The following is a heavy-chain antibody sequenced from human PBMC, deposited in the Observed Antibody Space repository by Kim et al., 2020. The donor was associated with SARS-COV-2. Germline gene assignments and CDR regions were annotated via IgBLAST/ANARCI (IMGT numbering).Heavy chain of an antibody. CDR3: ARDLSTTTVTTFNWFDP. J-gene: IGHJ5*02. V-gene: IGHV3-21*01. CDR1: GFTFSSYS. CDR2: ISSSSSYI. Sequence: GGSLRLSCAASGFTFSSYSMNWVRQAPGKGLEWVSSISSSSSYIYYADSVKGRFTISRDNAKNSLYLQMNSLRAEDTAVYYCARDLSTTTVTTFNWFDPWGQGTLVTVSS. D-gene: IGHD4-17*01.